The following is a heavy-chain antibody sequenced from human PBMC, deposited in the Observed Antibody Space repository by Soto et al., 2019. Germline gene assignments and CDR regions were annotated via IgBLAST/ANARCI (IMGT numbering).Heavy chain of an antibody. J-gene: IGHJ6*03. CDR1: GFNFDEYA. D-gene: IGHD2-2*01. V-gene: IGHV3-9*01. CDR2: ISWNRGTI. Sequence: VVLVESGGGLVQPGRSLRLSCAASGFNFDEYAMHWVRQGPGKGLEWVSGISWNRGTIVYADSVKGRFTISRDNAKNFLYLEMNSLGAEDTALYYCAKRYCSSAKCYTYSYMDVWGKGTTVTVSS. CDR3: AKRYCSSAKCYTYSYMDV.